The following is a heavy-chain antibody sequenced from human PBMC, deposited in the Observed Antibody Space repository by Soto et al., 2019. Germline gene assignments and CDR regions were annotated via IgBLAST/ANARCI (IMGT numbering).Heavy chain of an antibody. CDR2: IKQDGSEK. D-gene: IGHD6-13*01. CDR1: GFTFSSYW. J-gene: IGHJ4*02. V-gene: IGHV3-7*01. CDR3: ARDLPGYSSSWYPYYFDY. Sequence: GGSLRLSCAASGFTFSSYWMSWVRQAPGKGLEGVANIKQDGSEKYYEDSVKGRFTISRDNAKNSLYLQMNSLRAEDTAVYYCARDLPGYSSSWYPYYFDYWGQGTLVTVSS.